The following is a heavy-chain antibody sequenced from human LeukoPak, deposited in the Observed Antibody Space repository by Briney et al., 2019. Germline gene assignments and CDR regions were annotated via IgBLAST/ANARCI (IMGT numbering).Heavy chain of an antibody. CDR3: ARGSGWYVNY. V-gene: IGHV3-23*01. CDR1: GFTFSTYA. CDR2: ISGSGGST. D-gene: IGHD6-19*01. Sequence: GGSLRLSCTASGFTFSTYAMSWVRQAPGKGLEWVSAISGSGGSTYYADSVQGRFTISRDNSKNTLYLQMNSLRAEDTAVYYCARGSGWYVNYWGQGTLVTVSS. J-gene: IGHJ4*02.